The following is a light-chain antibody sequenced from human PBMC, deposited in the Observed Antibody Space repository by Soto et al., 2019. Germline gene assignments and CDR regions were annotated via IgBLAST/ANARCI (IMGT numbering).Light chain of an antibody. V-gene: IGKV1-9*01. CDR1: QGISSY. CDR2: AAS. Sequence: DIQLTQSPSFLSASVGDRVTITCRASQGISSYLAWYQQKPGKAPKLLIYAASTLQSGVPSRFSGSGSGTEFTLTISSLQPEDFATYYCKQPPGFGGGTKVEIK. J-gene: IGKJ4*01. CDR3: KQPPG.